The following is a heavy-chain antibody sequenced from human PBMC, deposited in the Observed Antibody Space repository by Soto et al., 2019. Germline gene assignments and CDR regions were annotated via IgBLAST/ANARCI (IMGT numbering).Heavy chain of an antibody. J-gene: IGHJ6*03. CDR1: GASFSGYQ. Sequence: SETLSLTCAVYGASFSGYQWTWIRQTPGKGLEWIGEINDSGNINYNPSLKSRVTISLDTPKKQISLKLSSVTAADSAVYYCARVLIVCLGELPRRGGHYYGDVWGKGTTVTVPS. CDR3: ARVLIVCLGELPRRGGHYYGDV. CDR2: INDSGNI. D-gene: IGHD3-16*01. V-gene: IGHV4-34*01.